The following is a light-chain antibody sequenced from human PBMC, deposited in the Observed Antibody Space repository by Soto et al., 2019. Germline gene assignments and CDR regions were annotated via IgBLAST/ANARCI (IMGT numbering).Light chain of an antibody. CDR2: ATS. CDR1: QGIYIR. J-gene: IGKJ4*01. CDR3: QQTDDFPLT. Sequence: DIQMTQSPSSVSASVGDTVTITCRASQGIYIRLAWYQQKPGKAPELLIYATSTLQNGVPSRFSGSGFGTDFTLSISSLQPEDSASYFCQQTDDFPLTFGGGTKVDIK. V-gene: IGKV1D-12*01.